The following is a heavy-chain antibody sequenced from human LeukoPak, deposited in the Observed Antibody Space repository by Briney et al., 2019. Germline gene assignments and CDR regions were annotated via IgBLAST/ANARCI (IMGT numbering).Heavy chain of an antibody. V-gene: IGHV3-7*01. Sequence: GGSLRLCCAASGFIFSSYWMSWVRQAPGKGLEWVANIKQDGSEKYYVDSVKGGFTISRDNAKNSLYLQMNSLRAEDTAVYYCASEYGDYVYYFDYWGQGTLVTVSS. CDR2: IKQDGSEK. CDR3: ASEYGDYVYYFDY. J-gene: IGHJ4*02. CDR1: GFIFSSYW. D-gene: IGHD4-17*01.